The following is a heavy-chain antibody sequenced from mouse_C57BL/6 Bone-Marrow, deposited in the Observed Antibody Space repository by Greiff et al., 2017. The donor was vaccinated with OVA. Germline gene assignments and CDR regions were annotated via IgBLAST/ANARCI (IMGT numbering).Heavy chain of an antibody. CDR3: ARPCFDADYYAMDY. CDR2: ILPGSGNT. Sequence: QVQLQQSGAELMKPGASVKLSCKATGYTFTGYWIEWVKQRPGHGLEWIGEILPGSGNTNYNEKFKGKATFTADTSSSTAYMQLRSLTTEDSAIYFCARPCFDADYYAMDYWGQGTSVTVSS. V-gene: IGHV1-9*01. CDR1: GYTFTGYW. J-gene: IGHJ4*01.